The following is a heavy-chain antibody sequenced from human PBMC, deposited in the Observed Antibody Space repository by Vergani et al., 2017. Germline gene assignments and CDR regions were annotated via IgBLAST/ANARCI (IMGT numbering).Heavy chain of an antibody. V-gene: IGHV1-69*01. CDR1: GGTFSSYA. Sequence: QVQLVQSGAEVKKPGSSVKVSCKASGGTFSSYAISWVRQAPGQGLEWMGGIIPIFGTANYAQKFQGRVTITADESTSTADMELSSLRSEDTAVYYCAGALPRLAATSGPLGYWGQGTLVTVSS. CDR3: AGALPRLAATSGPLGY. D-gene: IGHD2-15*01. J-gene: IGHJ4*02. CDR2: IIPIFGTA.